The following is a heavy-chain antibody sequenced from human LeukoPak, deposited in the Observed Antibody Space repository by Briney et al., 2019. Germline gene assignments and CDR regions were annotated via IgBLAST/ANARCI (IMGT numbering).Heavy chain of an antibody. CDR2: INHSGGT. J-gene: IGHJ4*02. CDR1: GGSFSDYS. V-gene: IGHV4-34*01. Sequence: SETLSLTCAVYGGSFSDYSWSWIRQPPGKGLEWIGEINHSGGTKHNPSLMSRVIMSVDTSKNQFPLKLSSVTAADTAVFYCARENSGSYREFDYWGQGTLVTVSS. CDR3: ARENSGSYREFDY. D-gene: IGHD1-26*01.